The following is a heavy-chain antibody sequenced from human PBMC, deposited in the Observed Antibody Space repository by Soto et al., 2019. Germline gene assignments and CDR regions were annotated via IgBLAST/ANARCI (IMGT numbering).Heavy chain of an antibody. CDR1: GGSFSGYY. V-gene: IGHV4-34*01. Sequence: SETLSLTCAVYGGSFSGYYWSWIRQPPGKGLEWIGEINHSGSTNYNPSLKSRVTISVDTSKNQFSLKLSSVTAADTAVYYCARRSWFDPWGQGTLVTV. CDR2: INHSGST. J-gene: IGHJ5*02. CDR3: ARRSWFDP.